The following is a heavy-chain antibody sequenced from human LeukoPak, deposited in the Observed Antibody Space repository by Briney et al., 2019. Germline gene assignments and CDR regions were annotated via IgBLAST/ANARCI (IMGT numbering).Heavy chain of an antibody. D-gene: IGHD2-2*01. Sequence: GESLKISCKGSGYIFTSYWFGWVRQMPGKGLEWMGIIYPGDSDTRYIPSFQGQVTISADKSISTAYLQWSSLKASDTAMYYCATTPGIYCSSTSCLFDYWGQGTLVTVSS. CDR2: IYPGDSDT. V-gene: IGHV5-51*01. CDR1: GYIFTSYW. J-gene: IGHJ4*02. CDR3: ATTPGIYCSSTSCLFDY.